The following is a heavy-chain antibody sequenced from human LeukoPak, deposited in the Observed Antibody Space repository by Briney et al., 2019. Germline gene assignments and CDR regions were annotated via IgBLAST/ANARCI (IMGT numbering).Heavy chain of an antibody. D-gene: IGHD3-22*01. CDR3: AKDPYDSSGYYRRYFDY. V-gene: IGHV3-30*09. Sequence: GGSLRLSCAASGFTFSSYAMHWVRQAPGKGLEWVAVISYDGSNKYYADSVKGRFAISRDNSKNTLYLQMNSLRAEDTAVYYCAKDPYDSSGYYRRYFDYWGQGTLVTVSS. CDR2: ISYDGSNK. CDR1: GFTFSSYA. J-gene: IGHJ4*02.